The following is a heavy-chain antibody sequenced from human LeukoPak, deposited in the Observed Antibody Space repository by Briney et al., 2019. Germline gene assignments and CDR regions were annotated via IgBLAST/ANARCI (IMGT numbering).Heavy chain of an antibody. Sequence: SETLSLTCTVSGGSISSGGYYWSWIRQHPGMGLDWIGYIYYSGSTYYNPSLKSRVTISVDTSKNQFSLKLSSVTAADTAVYYCACLTTGWFDPWGQGTLVTVSS. V-gene: IGHV4-31*03. D-gene: IGHD3-22*01. J-gene: IGHJ5*02. CDR3: ACLTTGWFDP. CDR2: IYYSGST. CDR1: GGSISSGGYY.